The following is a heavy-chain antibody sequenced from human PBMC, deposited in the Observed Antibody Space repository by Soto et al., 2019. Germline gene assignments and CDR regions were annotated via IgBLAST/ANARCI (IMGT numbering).Heavy chain of an antibody. V-gene: IGHV3-30*18. CDR3: AKDWVGGSNKYQLEY. D-gene: IGHD1-26*01. CDR2: ISHDGIRE. Sequence: QVQLVESGGGVVQPGRSLRLSCAAGGFSFSDYGMHWVRQAPGKGLQWVAAISHDGIREHYADSVKGRFTASRDNSKKTVYLQLKSLRVEDTARYFCAKDWVGGSNKYQLEYWGQGTVGVVSS. J-gene: IGHJ4*02. CDR1: GFSFSDYG.